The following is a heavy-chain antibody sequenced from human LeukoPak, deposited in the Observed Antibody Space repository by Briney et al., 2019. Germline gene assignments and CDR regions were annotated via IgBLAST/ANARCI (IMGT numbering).Heavy chain of an antibody. V-gene: IGHV4-59*08. J-gene: IGHJ2*01. D-gene: IGHD2-21*02. CDR2: IYHSGST. Sequence: SETLSLTCTVSGGSISSYYWSWIRQPPGKGLVWIGYIYHSGSTNYNPSLKSRVTISVDTSKNQFSLKLSSVTAADTAVYYCARAIVEVVTAPPYWYFDLWGRGTLVTVSS. CDR3: ARAIVEVVTAPPYWYFDL. CDR1: GGSISSYY.